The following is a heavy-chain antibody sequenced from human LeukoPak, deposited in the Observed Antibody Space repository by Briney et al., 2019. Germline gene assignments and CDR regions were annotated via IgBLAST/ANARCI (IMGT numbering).Heavy chain of an antibody. D-gene: IGHD4-17*01. V-gene: IGHV3-21*01. CDR1: GFTFSTYS. Sequence: PGGSLRLSCAASGFTFSTYSMNWVRQAPGKGLEWVSSISSSVSYIYYADSVRGRFTNSRGNANNSLYLQMNSLRAEDTAVYYCARGTYGDYSFDSWGQGTLVTVSS. CDR2: ISSSVSYI. J-gene: IGHJ4*02. CDR3: ARGTYGDYSFDS.